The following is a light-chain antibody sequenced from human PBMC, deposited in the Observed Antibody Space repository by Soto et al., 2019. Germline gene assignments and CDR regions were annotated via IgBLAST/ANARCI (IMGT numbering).Light chain of an antibody. V-gene: IGKV1-39*01. CDR3: QQSYSTPWT. CDR1: QSISSY. Sequence: DIQMTQSPSSLSASVGDRVTITCRASQSISSYLNWYQQKPGKAPKLLIYAASSLQSGVISRFSGSGSVTDFTLTISSLQPVDFATYFCQQSYSTPWTFGQGTRVEIK. CDR2: AAS. J-gene: IGKJ1*01.